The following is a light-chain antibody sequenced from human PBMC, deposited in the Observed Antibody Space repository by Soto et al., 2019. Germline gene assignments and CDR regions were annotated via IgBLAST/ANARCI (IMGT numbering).Light chain of an antibody. CDR1: QSVSSN. V-gene: IGKV3-15*01. Sequence: EIVMTQSPATLSVSPGERATLSCRASQSVSSNLAWYQQKPGQAPRLLIYGASTRATGIPARFSGSGSGTECTLTISSLQSEDFVVYYCQQYNNWPRTFGQGTTVEIK. CDR3: QQYNNWPRT. J-gene: IGKJ1*01. CDR2: GAS.